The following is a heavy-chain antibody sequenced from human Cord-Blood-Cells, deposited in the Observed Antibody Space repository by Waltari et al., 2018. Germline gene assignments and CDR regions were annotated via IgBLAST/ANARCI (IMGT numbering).Heavy chain of an antibody. Sequence: QVQLVQSGAEVKKPGASVKVSCKASGYTFTGYYMHWVRQAPGQGLAWMGWINPNSGGTNYAQKFQGWVTMTRDTSISTAYMELSRLRSDDTAVYYCARDSSSSSAYYFDYWGQGTLVTVSS. CDR1: GYTFTGYY. V-gene: IGHV1-2*04. D-gene: IGHD6-6*01. CDR3: ARDSSSSSAYYFDY. J-gene: IGHJ4*02. CDR2: INPNSGGT.